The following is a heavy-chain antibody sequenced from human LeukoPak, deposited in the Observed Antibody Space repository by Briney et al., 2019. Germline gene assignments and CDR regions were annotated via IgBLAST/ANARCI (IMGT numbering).Heavy chain of an antibody. CDR1: GFTFSSYA. CDR3: AKGAFYDY. D-gene: IGHD2/OR15-2a*01. CDR2: ISYDGSNK. J-gene: IGHJ4*02. Sequence: PGGSLRLSCAASGFTFSSYAMHWVRQAPGKGLEWVAVISYDGSNKYYADSVKGRFTISRDNSKNTLYLQMNSLRSDDTAVYYCAKGAFYDYWGQGTLVTVSS. V-gene: IGHV3-30*04.